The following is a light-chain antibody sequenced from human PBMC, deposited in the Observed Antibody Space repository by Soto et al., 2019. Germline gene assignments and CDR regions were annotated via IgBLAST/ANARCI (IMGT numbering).Light chain of an antibody. V-gene: IGKV1-9*01. CDR3: QQLNSYPLT. CDR1: QAISRS. J-gene: IGKJ4*01. Sequence: DIQLTQSPSFLSASVGDKVTITCLASQAISRSLAWYQQNPGKAPKLLIYGASTLQSGVPSRFSGSGSGTEFTLTIGSLQPEDFATYSCQQLNSYPLTFGGGAKVE. CDR2: GAS.